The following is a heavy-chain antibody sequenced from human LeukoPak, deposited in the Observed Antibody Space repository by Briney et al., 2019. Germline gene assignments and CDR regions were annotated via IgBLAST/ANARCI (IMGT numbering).Heavy chain of an antibody. Sequence: GGSLRLSCAASGVTFSSYEMNWVRQAPGEGREWVSYISSSGSTIYYADSVKGRFTISRDNAKNSLYLKMNSLRAEDTAVYYCAREGYCSGGSCYGDLDYWGQRTLVTVSS. J-gene: IGHJ4*02. V-gene: IGHV3-48*03. CDR1: GVTFSSYE. CDR2: ISSSGSTI. CDR3: AREGYCSGGSCYGDLDY. D-gene: IGHD2-15*01.